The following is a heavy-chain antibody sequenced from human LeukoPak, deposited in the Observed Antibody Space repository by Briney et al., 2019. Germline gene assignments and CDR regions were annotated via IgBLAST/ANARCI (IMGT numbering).Heavy chain of an antibody. J-gene: IGHJ4*02. V-gene: IGHV1-46*01. D-gene: IGHD1-14*01. Sequence: ASVKVSCKASGYTFTSYYMHWVRQAPGQGLEWMGIINPSGGSTSYAQKFQGRVTMTRDTSTSTVYMELSSLRSEDTAVYYCARELTGPNVLQALFDYWGQGTLVTVSS. CDR1: GYTFTSYY. CDR2: INPSGGST. CDR3: ARELTGPNVLQALFDY.